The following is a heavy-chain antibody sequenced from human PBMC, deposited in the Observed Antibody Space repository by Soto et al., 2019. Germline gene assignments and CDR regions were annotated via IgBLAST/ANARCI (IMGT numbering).Heavy chain of an antibody. V-gene: IGHV1-8*01. CDR2: MNTNSSNT. CDR3: ASGAQQLATNNYYYYVINV. Sequence: SEEAYRRASVYTETSYEITCVRQATGQGLEWMGWMNTNSSNTGYAQKFQGRVTMTRNTSIRTTYIDLSMLSSDDTAVYYRASGAQQLATNNYYYYVINVWSQGTTVNV. J-gene: IGHJ6*02. D-gene: IGHD6-13*01. CDR1: VYTETSYE.